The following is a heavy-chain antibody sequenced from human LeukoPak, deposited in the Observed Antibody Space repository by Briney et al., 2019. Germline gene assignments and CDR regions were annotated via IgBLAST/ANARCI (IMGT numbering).Heavy chain of an antibody. Sequence: ASVKVSCKASGGTFSSYAISWVRQAPGQGLEWMGGIIPIFGTAIYAQKFQGRVTITTDESTSTAYMELSSLRAEDTAVYYCARDHSSSWSYYDMDVWGKGTTVTVSS. CDR2: IIPIFGTA. V-gene: IGHV1-69*05. J-gene: IGHJ6*03. CDR1: GGTFSSYA. D-gene: IGHD6-6*01. CDR3: ARDHSSSWSYYDMDV.